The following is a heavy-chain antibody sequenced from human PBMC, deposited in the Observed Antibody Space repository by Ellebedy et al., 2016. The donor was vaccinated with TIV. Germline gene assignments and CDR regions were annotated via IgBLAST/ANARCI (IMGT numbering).Heavy chain of an antibody. V-gene: IGHV3-48*03. J-gene: IGHJ4*02. CDR3: ARRSRGPPYYFDY. Sequence: GESLKISCVASGFTFSSYYMIWVHQAPGKGLEWVSYISGSGGMRDHADSVKGRFTISRDNAKNSLYLQLNSLSAEDTAGDYCARRSRGPPYYFDYWGEGTLVTVSS. CDR2: ISGSGGMR. D-gene: IGHD3-10*01. CDR1: GFTFSSYY.